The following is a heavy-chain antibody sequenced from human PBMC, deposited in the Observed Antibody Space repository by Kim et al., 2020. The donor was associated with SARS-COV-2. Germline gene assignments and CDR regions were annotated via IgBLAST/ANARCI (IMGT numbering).Heavy chain of an antibody. V-gene: IGHV1-46*01. J-gene: IGHJ6*02. CDR2: INPNDGST. CDR1: GYTFTSYY. Sequence: ASVKVSCKASGYTFTSYYMHWVRQAPGQGLEWMGIINPNDGSTSYPQKFRGRVTMTRDTSTSTVYMELSSLRSEDTAVYYCARATETPSTRYYGMDVWGQGTTVTVSS. CDR3: ARATETPSTRYYGMDV.